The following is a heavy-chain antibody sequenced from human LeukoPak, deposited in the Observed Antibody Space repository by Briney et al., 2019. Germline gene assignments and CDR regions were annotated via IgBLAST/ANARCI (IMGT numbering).Heavy chain of an antibody. CDR2: ISYDGSNK. CDR1: GFTFSSYG. J-gene: IGHJ4*02. V-gene: IGHV3-30*18. CDR3: AKGATRAVAGILDY. D-gene: IGHD6-19*01. Sequence: PGRSLRLSCAASGFTFSSYGMHWVGQAPGKGLEWVAVISYDGSNKYYADSVKGRFTIPRDNSKNTLYLQMNSLRAEDTAVYYCAKGATRAVAGILDYWGQGTLVTVSS.